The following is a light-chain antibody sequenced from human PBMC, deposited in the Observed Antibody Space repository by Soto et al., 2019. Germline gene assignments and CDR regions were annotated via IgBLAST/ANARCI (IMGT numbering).Light chain of an antibody. V-gene: IGLV2-8*01. CDR2: EVS. J-gene: IGLJ2*01. CDR3: SSYGGSNNLI. CDR1: SSDVGGYNY. Sequence: QSALTQPPSASGSPGQSVTISCTGTSSDVGGYNYVSWYQQYPGKAPKLLIYEVSERPSGVPDRFSGSKSGNTASLTVSGLQAEDEADYYCSSYGGSNNLIFGGGTQLTVL.